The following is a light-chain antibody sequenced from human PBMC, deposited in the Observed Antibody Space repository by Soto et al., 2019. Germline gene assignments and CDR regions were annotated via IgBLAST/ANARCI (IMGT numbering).Light chain of an antibody. Sequence: QSVLTQPHSVSGSPGQRVTISCTGSSSNIGAGYDVPWYQQLPGTAPKLLIYGNSNRPSGVADRFSGSKSGTTASLAITGVQAEDEDDYYCQSYDSSLSGHVFGTGTKLTVL. CDR2: GNS. V-gene: IGLV1-40*01. CDR1: SSNIGAGYD. J-gene: IGLJ1*01. CDR3: QSYDSSLSGHV.